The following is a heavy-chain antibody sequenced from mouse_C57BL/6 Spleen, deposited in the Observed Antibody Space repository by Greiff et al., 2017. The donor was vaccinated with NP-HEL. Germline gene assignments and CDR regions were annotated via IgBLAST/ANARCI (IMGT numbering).Heavy chain of an antibody. CDR3: ARMGGFHWYFDV. V-gene: IGHV1-80*01. CDR1: GYAFSSYW. Sequence: VQLQQSGAELVKPGASVKISCKASGYAFSSYWMNWVKQRPGKGLEWIGQIYPGDGDTNYNGKFKGKATLTADKSSSTAYMQLSSLTSEDSAVYFCARMGGFHWYFDVWGTGTTVTVSS. J-gene: IGHJ1*03. CDR2: IYPGDGDT. D-gene: IGHD2-3*01.